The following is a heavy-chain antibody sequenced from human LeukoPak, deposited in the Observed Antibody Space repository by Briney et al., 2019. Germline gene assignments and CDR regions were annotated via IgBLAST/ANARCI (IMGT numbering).Heavy chain of an antibody. D-gene: IGHD2-15*01. J-gene: IGHJ3*02. CDR1: GFTVSTNY. CDR3: AREDVDIVVATSGPFDI. Sequence: PGGSLRLSCAASGFTVSTNYMRWVRQAPGKGLEWVSVIHSGGSTYYADSVKGRFTVSRDNSKNTLYLQMNSLRAEDTAVYYCAREDVDIVVATSGPFDIWGQGTMVTVSS. V-gene: IGHV3-53*01. CDR2: IHSGGST.